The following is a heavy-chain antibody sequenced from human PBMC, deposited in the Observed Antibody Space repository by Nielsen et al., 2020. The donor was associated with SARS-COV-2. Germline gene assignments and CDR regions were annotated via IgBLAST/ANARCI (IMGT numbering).Heavy chain of an antibody. CDR1: GFTFDDYG. CDR2: ISWNSGSI. CDR3: AAGSFGSSGQDY. J-gene: IGHJ4*02. V-gene: IGHV3-9*01. Sequence: GGSLRLSCAASGFTFDDYGMSWVRQAPGKGLEWVSGISWNSGSIGYADSVKGRFTISRDNSKNSLYLQMNSLRTEDTALYYCAAGSFGSSGQDYWGQGTLVTVSS. D-gene: IGHD5-18*01.